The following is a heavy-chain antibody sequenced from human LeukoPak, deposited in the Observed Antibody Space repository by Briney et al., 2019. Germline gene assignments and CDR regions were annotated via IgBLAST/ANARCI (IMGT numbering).Heavy chain of an antibody. J-gene: IGHJ4*02. CDR3: AKDHSSGIDY. CDR1: GFTFSSYG. V-gene: IGHV3-30*18. CDR2: ISYDGSNK. Sequence: QPGGSLILSCAASGFTFSSYGMHWVRQAPGKGLEWVAVISYDGSNKYYADSVKGRFTISRDNSKNTLYLQMNSLRAEDTAVYYCAKDHSSGIDYWGQGTLVTVSS. D-gene: IGHD3-10*01.